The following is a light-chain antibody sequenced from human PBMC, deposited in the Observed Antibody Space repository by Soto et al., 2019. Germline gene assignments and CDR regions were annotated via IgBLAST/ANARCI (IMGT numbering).Light chain of an antibody. CDR2: EVS. V-gene: IGLV2-23*02. CDR3: CSYAGGRSPYV. Sequence: QSVLTQPASVSGSPGQSITISCTGTTSDVGSYDLVSWYQQHPGKAPKIMIYEVSKRPSGDSNRFSGSKSGNTASLTTSGLQAEDEADYYCCSYAGGRSPYVFGTGTKVTVL. J-gene: IGLJ1*01. CDR1: TSDVGSYDL.